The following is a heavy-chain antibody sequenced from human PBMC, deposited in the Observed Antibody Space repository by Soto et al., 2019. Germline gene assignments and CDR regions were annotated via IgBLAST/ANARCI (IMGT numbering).Heavy chain of an antibody. CDR3: ARVIRFGGSRPYYFDY. D-gene: IGHD3-10*01. V-gene: IGHV4-31*03. J-gene: IGHJ4*02. Sequence: QVQLQESGPGLVKPSQTLSLNCTVSGGSISSGGYYWSWIRQHPGKGLEWIGYIYYSGSTYYNPSLKSRVTISVDTSKNQFSLKLSSVTAADTAVYYCARVIRFGGSRPYYFDYWGQGTLVTVSS. CDR1: GGSISSGGYY. CDR2: IYYSGST.